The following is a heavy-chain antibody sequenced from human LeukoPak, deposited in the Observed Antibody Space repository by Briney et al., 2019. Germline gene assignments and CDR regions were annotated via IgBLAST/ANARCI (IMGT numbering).Heavy chain of an antibody. J-gene: IGHJ4*02. Sequence: SETLSLTCTVSGGSISSYYWSWIRQPPGKGLEWIGYIYYSGSTNYNPSLKSRVTVSLDTSKNQFSLRLSSVTAADTAVYYCAREVEGNYFDYWGQGTLVTVSS. V-gene: IGHV4-59*12. CDR2: IYYSGST. D-gene: IGHD3-10*01. CDR1: GGSISSYY. CDR3: AREVEGNYFDY.